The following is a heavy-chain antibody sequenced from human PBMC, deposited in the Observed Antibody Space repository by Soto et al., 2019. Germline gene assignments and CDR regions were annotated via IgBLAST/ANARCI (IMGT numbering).Heavy chain of an antibody. J-gene: IGHJ6*03. V-gene: IGHV4-59*01. CDR3: ARVGGYCSGGSCYNYYYYMDV. CDR2: IYYSGST. Sequence: SETLSLTCTVSGGSISSYYWSWIRQPPGKGLEWIGYIYYSGSTNYNPSLKSRVTISVDTSKNQFSLKLSSVTAADTAVYYCARVGGYCSGGSCYNYYYYMDVWGKGTTVTVSS. CDR1: GGSISSYY. D-gene: IGHD2-15*01.